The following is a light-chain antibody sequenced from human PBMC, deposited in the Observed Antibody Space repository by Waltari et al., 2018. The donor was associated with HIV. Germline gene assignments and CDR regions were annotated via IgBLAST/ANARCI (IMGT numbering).Light chain of an antibody. CDR2: GAS. Sequence: EIVLMQSPGTLSMSPGERATLSCRASQSVSSSYLAWYQQKPGQAPRLLIYGASSRATCIPDRFSGSGSGTDFTLTISRLEPEDFAVYYCQQYGSSPPYTFGQGTKLEIK. J-gene: IGKJ2*01. CDR3: QQYGSSPPYT. CDR1: QSVSSSY. V-gene: IGKV3-20*01.